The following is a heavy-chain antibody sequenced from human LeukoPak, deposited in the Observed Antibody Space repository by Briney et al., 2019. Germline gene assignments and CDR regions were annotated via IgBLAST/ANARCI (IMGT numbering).Heavy chain of an antibody. D-gene: IGHD3-9*01. J-gene: IGHJ3*02. CDR2: ISSSSSYI. CDR1: GFTFSSYS. CDR3: SRGYDILTGYDAFDI. V-gene: IGHV3-21*01. Sequence: GGSLRLSCAASGFTFSSYSMNWFRQAPGKGLEWVSSISSSSSYIYYADSVKGRFTISRDNAKNSLYLQMNSLRAEDTAVYYCSRGYDILTGYDAFDIWGQGTMVTVSS.